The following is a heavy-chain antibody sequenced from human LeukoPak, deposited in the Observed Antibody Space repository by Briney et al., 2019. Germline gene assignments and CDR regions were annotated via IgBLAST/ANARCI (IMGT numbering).Heavy chain of an antibody. Sequence: GGSLRLSCAASGFTFSSYSMNWVRQAPGKGLEWVSSISSSSSYIYYADSVKGRFTISRDNAKNSLYLQMNSLRAEDTAVYYCARDYSKRGNWEIQGDPWGQGTLVTVSS. V-gene: IGHV3-21*01. CDR1: GFTFSSYS. J-gene: IGHJ5*02. CDR3: ARDYSKRGNWEIQGDP. D-gene: IGHD7-27*01. CDR2: ISSSSSYI.